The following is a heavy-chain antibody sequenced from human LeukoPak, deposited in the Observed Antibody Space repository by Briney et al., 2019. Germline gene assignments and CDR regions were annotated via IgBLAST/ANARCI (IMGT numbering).Heavy chain of an antibody. V-gene: IGHV4-34*01. J-gene: IGHJ4*02. D-gene: IGHD4-23*01. CDR1: GGSFSGYY. CDR3: ARVRASVVTGGNYFDY. Sequence: SETLSLTCAVYGGSFSGYYWSWIRQPPGKGLEWIGEINHSGSTNYNPSLKSRVTISVDTSKSQFSLKLSSVTAADTAVYYCARVRASVVTGGNYFDYWGQGTLVTVSS. CDR2: INHSGST.